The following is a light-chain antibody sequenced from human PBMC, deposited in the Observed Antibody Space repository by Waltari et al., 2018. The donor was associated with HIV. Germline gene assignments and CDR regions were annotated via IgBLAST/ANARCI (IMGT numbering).Light chain of an antibody. J-gene: IGKJ5*01. Sequence: IQMTQSPSSLSASLADRVTITCRASQGISNYLAWFQRNQGKAPRSLIDEVSSLQIGLPSKFSGRTSGTDFTLTISSLQPEDFATYYCQQYNSYPVTFGQGTRLEIK. CDR2: EVS. V-gene: IGKV1-16*02. CDR3: QQYNSYPVT. CDR1: QGISNY.